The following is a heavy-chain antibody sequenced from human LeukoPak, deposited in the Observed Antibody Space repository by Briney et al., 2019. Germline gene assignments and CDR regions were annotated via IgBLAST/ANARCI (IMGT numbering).Heavy chain of an antibody. J-gene: IGHJ4*02. CDR1: GFTFSNYW. CDR2: INSDGSST. Sequence: GGSLRLSCAASGFTFSNYWMHWVRQAPGKGLVWVSRINSDGSSTTYADSVKGRFTISRDNGQNTLYLQMNSLRAEDAAVYYCAREGRGYSYAFEYWGQGTLVTVSS. V-gene: IGHV3-74*01. CDR3: AREGRGYSYAFEY. D-gene: IGHD5-18*01.